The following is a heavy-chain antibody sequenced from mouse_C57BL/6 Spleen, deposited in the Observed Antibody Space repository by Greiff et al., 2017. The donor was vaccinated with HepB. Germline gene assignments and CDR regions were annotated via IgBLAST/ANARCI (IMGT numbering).Heavy chain of an antibody. Sequence: QVQLQQPGAELVKPGASVKLSCKASGYTFTSYWMQWVKQRPGQGLEWIGEIDPSDSYTNYNQKFKGKATLTVDTSSSTAYMQLSSLTSEDSAVYYCARSIDGYYGYWGQGTTLTVSS. CDR1: GYTFTSYW. CDR2: IDPSDSYT. V-gene: IGHV1-50*01. CDR3: ARSIDGYYGY. J-gene: IGHJ2*01. D-gene: IGHD2-3*01.